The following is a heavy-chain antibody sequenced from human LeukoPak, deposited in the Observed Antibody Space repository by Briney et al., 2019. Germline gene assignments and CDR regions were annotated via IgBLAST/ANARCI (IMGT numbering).Heavy chain of an antibody. CDR1: GFTFSSYA. D-gene: IGHD3-10*01. CDR2: ISGSGGST. Sequence: GGSLRLSCAASGFTFSSYAMTWVRQAPGKGLEWLSVISGSGGSTYYADSVKGRFTISRDNSKNSLYLQMNSLRAEDTAVYYCAREKDYYGSGSYYSPSYGMDVWGQGTTVTVSS. J-gene: IGHJ6*02. V-gene: IGHV3-23*01. CDR3: AREKDYYGSGSYYSPSYGMDV.